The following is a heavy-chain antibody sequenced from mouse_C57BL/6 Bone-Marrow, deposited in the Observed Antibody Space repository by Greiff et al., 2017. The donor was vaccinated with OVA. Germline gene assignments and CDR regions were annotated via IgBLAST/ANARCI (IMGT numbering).Heavy chain of an antibody. CDR2: ISSGGDYI. CDR1: GFTFSSYA. V-gene: IGHV5-9-1*02. J-gene: IGHJ2*01. Sequence: EVKLVESGAGLVKPGGSLKLSCAASGFTFSSYAMSWVRQTPEKRLEWVAYISSGGDYIYYADTVKGRFTISRDNARNTLYLQMSSLKSEDTAMYYCTRDYYYGSSSYFDYWGQGTTLTVSS. CDR3: TRDYYYGSSSYFDY. D-gene: IGHD1-1*01.